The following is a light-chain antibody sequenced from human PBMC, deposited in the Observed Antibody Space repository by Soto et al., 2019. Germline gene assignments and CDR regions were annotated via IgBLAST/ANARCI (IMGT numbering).Light chain of an antibody. Sequence: QSVLTQPASVSGSPGQSITISCTGASGDVGGYNYVSWFPQHPGKAPKHLIYEVNNRPSRISNCFSGSKSGNTASLTISGLQAEDEADYYCSSYTGSNTLVFGTGTKVTVL. J-gene: IGLJ1*01. V-gene: IGLV2-14*01. CDR3: SSYTGSNTLV. CDR2: EVN. CDR1: SGDVGGYNY.